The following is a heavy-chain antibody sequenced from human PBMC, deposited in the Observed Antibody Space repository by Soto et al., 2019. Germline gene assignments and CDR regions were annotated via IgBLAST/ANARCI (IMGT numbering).Heavy chain of an antibody. CDR3: ARVPHSSSWYFDY. D-gene: IGHD6-13*01. CDR2: IYYSGST. CDR1: GGSISSYY. Sequence: ETLSLTCTVSGGSISSYYWSWIRQPPGKGLEWIGYIYYSGSTNYNPSLKSRVTISVDTSKNQFSLKLSSVTAADTAVYYCARVPHSSSWYFDYWGQGTLVTVSS. V-gene: IGHV4-59*01. J-gene: IGHJ4*02.